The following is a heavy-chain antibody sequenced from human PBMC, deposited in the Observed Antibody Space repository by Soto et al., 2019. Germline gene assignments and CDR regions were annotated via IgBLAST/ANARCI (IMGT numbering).Heavy chain of an antibody. Sequence: QVQLVQSGAEVKKPGASVKVSCKASGYNFSYYDINWVRQATGQGLEWMGWMNPNSGNTGYAQKLQGRVIMTRNTSISTAYMELSSLRSEDTAVYYCARRNYCSGGSCYYGDDYWGQGTLVTVSS. CDR1: GYNFSYYD. CDR3: ARRNYCSGGSCYYGDDY. V-gene: IGHV1-8*01. J-gene: IGHJ4*02. CDR2: MNPNSGNT. D-gene: IGHD2-15*01.